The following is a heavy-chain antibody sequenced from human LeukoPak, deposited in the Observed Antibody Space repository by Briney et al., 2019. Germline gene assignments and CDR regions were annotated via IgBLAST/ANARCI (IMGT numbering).Heavy chain of an antibody. J-gene: IGHJ4*02. D-gene: IGHD3-9*01. CDR3: ARIGPHVLRYFDC. Sequence: GGSLRLSCAASGFTFSSYSMNWVRQAPGKGLEWVSSISSSSSYIYYADSVKGRFTISRDNAKNSLYLQMNGLRAEDTAVYYCARIGPHVLRYFDCWGQGTLVTVSS. CDR2: ISSSSSYI. CDR1: GFTFSSYS. V-gene: IGHV3-21*01.